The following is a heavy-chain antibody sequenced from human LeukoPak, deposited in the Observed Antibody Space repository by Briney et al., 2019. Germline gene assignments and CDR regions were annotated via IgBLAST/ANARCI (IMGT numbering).Heavy chain of an antibody. D-gene: IGHD6-19*01. V-gene: IGHV4-38-2*02. CDR2: IYHSGST. Sequence: SETLSLTCAVSGYSISSGYYWGWLRQPPGRGLEWSGHIYHSGSTYYNPSLKSRVTISVETSKNQFSLQLSSVPAADTPVYYCARDLIAVAAFDYWGEGTLVTVSS. CDR3: ARDLIAVAAFDY. J-gene: IGHJ4*02. CDR1: GYSISSGYY.